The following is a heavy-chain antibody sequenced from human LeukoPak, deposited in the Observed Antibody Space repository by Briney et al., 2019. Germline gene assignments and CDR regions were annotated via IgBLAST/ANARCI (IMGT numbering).Heavy chain of an antibody. CDR2: TYYSGST. CDR1: GDSLSNGGYY. J-gene: IGHJ5*02. CDR3: ARAPDDYGGNSGDWFDP. D-gene: IGHD4-23*01. V-gene: IGHV4-31*03. Sequence: PSETLSLTCTVSGDSLSNGGYYWSWIRQHPGKGLEWIGYTYYSGSTYYNPSLKSRITISVDTSKNQFPLKLSSVTAADTAVYYCARAPDDYGGNSGDWFDPWGQGTLVTVSS.